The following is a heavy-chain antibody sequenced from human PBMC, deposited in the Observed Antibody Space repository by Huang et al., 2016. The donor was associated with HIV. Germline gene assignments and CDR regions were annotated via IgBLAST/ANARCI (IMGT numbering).Heavy chain of an antibody. CDR2: IFPDDSDT. CDR1: GYSFSSYW. V-gene: IGHV5-51*01. CDR3: ARRFSSSSGYFDY. J-gene: IGHJ4*02. Sequence: VQLVQSGAEVKKPGEYLKISCKGSGYSFSSYWIAWVRQMPGKGLEWMGLIFPDDSDTTYSPSFEGQVTISADKSIGTAYLQWSSLKASDTAMYYCARRFSSSSGYFDYWGQGSLVTVSS. D-gene: IGHD6-6*01.